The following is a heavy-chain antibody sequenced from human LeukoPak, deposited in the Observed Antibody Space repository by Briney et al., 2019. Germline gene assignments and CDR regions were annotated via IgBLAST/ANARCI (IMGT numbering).Heavy chain of an antibody. CDR1: GFTFSNYA. CDR2: IWYDGSPK. Sequence: PGGSLRLSCAASGFTFSNYAMHWVRQAPGKGLEWVAVIWYDGSPKYYPDSVKGRFTISRDNSKSTLYLQMNSLRAEDMAVYYCVREYSSSSGRSFDYWGQGTLVTVSS. J-gene: IGHJ4*02. D-gene: IGHD6-6*01. V-gene: IGHV3-33*01. CDR3: VREYSSSSGRSFDY.